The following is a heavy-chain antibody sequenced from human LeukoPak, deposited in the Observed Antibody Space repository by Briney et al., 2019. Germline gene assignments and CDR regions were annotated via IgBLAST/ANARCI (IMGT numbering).Heavy chain of an antibody. V-gene: IGHV3-15*01. CDR2: IKSKTDGGTT. CDR3: TTAGYSSSWYEGYFDY. J-gene: IGHJ4*02. D-gene: IGHD6-13*01. Sequence: PGGSLRLSCAASGFTFSSYSMNWVRQAPGKGLEWVGRIKSKTDGGTTDYAAPVKGRFTISRDDSKNTLYLQMNSLKTEDTAVYYCTTAGYSSSWYEGYFDYWGQGTLVTVSS. CDR1: GFTFSSYS.